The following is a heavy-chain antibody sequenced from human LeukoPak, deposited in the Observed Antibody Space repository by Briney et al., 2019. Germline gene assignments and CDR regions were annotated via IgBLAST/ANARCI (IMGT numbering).Heavy chain of an antibody. Sequence: PGGSLRLSCAASGFTFSSYEMNWVRQAPGKGLEWLSYISSSGSTIYYADSVKGRFTISRDNAKNSLYLQMNSLRAEDTAVYYCARDRAAGYYYYYGMDVWGQGTTVTVSS. J-gene: IGHJ6*02. CDR2: ISSSGSTI. V-gene: IGHV3-48*03. CDR1: GFTFSSYE. D-gene: IGHD6-13*01. CDR3: ARDRAAGYYYYYGMDV.